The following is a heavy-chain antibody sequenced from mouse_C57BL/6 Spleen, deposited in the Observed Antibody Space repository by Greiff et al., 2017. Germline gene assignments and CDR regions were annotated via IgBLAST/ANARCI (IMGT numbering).Heavy chain of an antibody. Sequence: VQLKESGPELVKPGASVKISCKASGYSFTDYNMNWVKQSNGKSLEWIGLINPNYGTTSYNQKFKGKATLTVDQSSSTAYMQLNSLTSEDSAVYCGASYGNGGYFDVWGTGTTVTVSS. CDR1: GYSFTDYN. CDR3: ASYGNGGYFDV. CDR2: INPNYGTT. J-gene: IGHJ1*03. V-gene: IGHV1-39*01. D-gene: IGHD2-1*01.